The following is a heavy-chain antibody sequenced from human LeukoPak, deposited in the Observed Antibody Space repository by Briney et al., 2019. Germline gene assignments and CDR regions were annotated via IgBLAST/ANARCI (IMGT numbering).Heavy chain of an antibody. D-gene: IGHD5-24*01. CDR2: ISSSSSYI. V-gene: IGHV3-21*01. CDR1: GFTFSSYS. J-gene: IGHJ4*02. Sequence: KTGGSLRLSCAASGFTFSSYSMNWVRQAPGKGLEWVSSISSSSSYIYYADSVKGRFTISRDNAKNSLYLQMNSLRAEDTAVYHCARSREMATIVDWGQGTLVTVSS. CDR3: ARSREMATIVD.